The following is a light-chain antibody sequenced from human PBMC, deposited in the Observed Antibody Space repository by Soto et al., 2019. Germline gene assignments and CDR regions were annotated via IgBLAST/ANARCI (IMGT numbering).Light chain of an antibody. J-gene: IGKJ4*01. CDR1: QSVRTN. CDR3: QQYDTWPLT. CDR2: GVS. V-gene: IGKV3-15*01. Sequence: EILMTQSPATLSVSPGERATLSCWASQSVRTNLDWYQHKPGQAPRLLIYGVSARATGITARFSGSGSGTEFTLTISTLQSEDFALYYCQQYDTWPLTFGGGTKVEV.